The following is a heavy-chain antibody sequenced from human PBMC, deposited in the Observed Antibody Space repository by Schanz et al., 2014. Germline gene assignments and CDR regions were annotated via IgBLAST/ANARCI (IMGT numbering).Heavy chain of an antibody. CDR1: GYSFSAYY. Sequence: QVLLVQSGAELKNPGASVKVSCKASGYSFSAYYIHWMRQAPGQGLEWLGRFTHISQKFQGRVTMTRDTSSTTAYMELNSLRSDDTAVYYCVRELSGGTFDYWGQGALVTVSS. D-gene: IGHD1-1*01. CDR3: VRELSGGTFDY. J-gene: IGHJ4*02. V-gene: IGHV1-2*06. CDR2: FT.